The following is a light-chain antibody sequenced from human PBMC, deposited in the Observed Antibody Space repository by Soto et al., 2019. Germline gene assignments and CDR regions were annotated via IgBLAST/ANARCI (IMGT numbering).Light chain of an antibody. J-gene: IGKJ4*01. CDR1: QSVSSSY. CDR3: QQYGSSPLT. Sequence: EIVLTQSPGTLSLSPGERATLSCRASQSVSSSYLAWYQQKPGQAPRLLIYGASSRATVIPARFSGSGSGTDFTLTISRLEPEDFAVYYCQQYGSSPLTFGGGTKVEIK. V-gene: IGKV3-20*01. CDR2: GAS.